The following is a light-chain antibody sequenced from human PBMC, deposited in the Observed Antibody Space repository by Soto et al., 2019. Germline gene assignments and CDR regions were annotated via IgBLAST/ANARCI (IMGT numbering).Light chain of an antibody. CDR1: SSDVGGYNY. J-gene: IGLJ1*01. V-gene: IGLV2-11*01. Sequence: LTQPRSVSGSPGQSVTISCTGSSSDVGGYNYVSWYQQQPGKAPKLLIYDVTIRTAGVSDRFSGSKSGNTASLTISGLQAEDDGDYYCCSYAGTYTFFVFGTGTKVTVL. CDR3: CSYAGTYTFFV. CDR2: DVT.